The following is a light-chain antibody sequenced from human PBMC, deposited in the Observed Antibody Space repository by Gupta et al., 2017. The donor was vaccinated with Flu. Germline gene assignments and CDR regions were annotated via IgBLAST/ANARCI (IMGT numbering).Light chain of an antibody. V-gene: IGLV2-14*01. J-gene: IGLJ2*01. CDR2: EES. CDR1: SRDVGGDNY. Sequence: TIDSTGTSRDVGGDNYVYGYHQHHVEAPNLMIFEESNRHSGVANRFSGSKYGTTAALTSAGVQAEDEAYYYWSSETNTNNILVFGGGTKRTVL. CDR3: SSETNTNNILV.